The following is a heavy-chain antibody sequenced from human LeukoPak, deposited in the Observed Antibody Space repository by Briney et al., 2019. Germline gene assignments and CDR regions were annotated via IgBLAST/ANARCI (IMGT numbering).Heavy chain of an antibody. CDR2: INPNSGGT. CDR3: ARDGSTKLRWNDGRWFDP. Sequence: GASVKVSCKASGYTFTGYYMHWVRQAPGQGLEWMGWINPNSGGTNYAQKFQGWVTMTRDTSISTAYMELSRLRSDDTAVYYCARDGSTKLRWNDGRWFDPWGQGTLVTVSS. D-gene: IGHD1-1*01. V-gene: IGHV1-2*04. CDR1: GYTFTGYY. J-gene: IGHJ5*02.